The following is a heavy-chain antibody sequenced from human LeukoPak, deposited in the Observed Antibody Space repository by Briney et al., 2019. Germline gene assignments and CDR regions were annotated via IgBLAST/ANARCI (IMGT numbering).Heavy chain of an antibody. D-gene: IGHD2-21*02. CDR3: AGLVVGTATIDY. CDR2: IFYSGST. Sequence: PSETLSLTCTVSGGSISSSNYYWGWIRQPPGKGPEWIGNIFYSGSTHYNPSLKSRVTISVDTSKNQFSLKLSSVTAADTAVYYCAGLVVGTATIDYWGQGTLVTVSS. J-gene: IGHJ4*02. V-gene: IGHV4-39*01. CDR1: GGSISSSNYY.